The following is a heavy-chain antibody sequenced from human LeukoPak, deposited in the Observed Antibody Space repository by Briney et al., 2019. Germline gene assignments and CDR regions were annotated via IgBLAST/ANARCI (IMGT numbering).Heavy chain of an antibody. CDR2: LYTAGPT. J-gene: IGHJ4*02. Sequence: GGSLRLSCAASGFTASSFYMSWVRQAPGKGLEWVSVLYTAGPTHYADSVQGRFTISRDNSKNTVFLQMDNLRADDTATYYCARSGPSILWSKYFDYWGQGALVTVSS. CDR3: ARSGPSILWSKYFDY. D-gene: IGHD3-10*01. CDR1: GFTASSFY. V-gene: IGHV3-66*01.